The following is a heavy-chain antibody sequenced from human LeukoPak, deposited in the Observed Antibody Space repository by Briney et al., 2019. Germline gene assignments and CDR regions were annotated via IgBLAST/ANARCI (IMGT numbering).Heavy chain of an antibody. Sequence: PGGSLRLSCAASGFTFDDYGMSWVRQAPGKGLEWVSGINWNGGSTGYADSVKGRFTISRDNAKNSLYLQMNSLRAEDTALYYCARGRTLRYFDWLSIDYWGQGTLVTVSS. J-gene: IGHJ4*02. CDR2: INWNGGST. CDR3: ARGRTLRYFDWLSIDY. D-gene: IGHD3-9*01. V-gene: IGHV3-20*04. CDR1: GFTFDDYG.